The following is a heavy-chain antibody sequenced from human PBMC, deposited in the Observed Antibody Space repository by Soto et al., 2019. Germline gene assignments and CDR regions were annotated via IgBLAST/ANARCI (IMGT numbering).Heavy chain of an antibody. Sequence: GGSLRLSCAASGFTFSSYSMNWVRQAPGKGLEWVSYISSSSSSTIYYADSVKGRFTISRDNAKNTLYLQMDSLRTEDMAVYYCVRGAPFDYWGQGTLVTVSS. CDR2: ISSSSSSTI. CDR1: GFTFSSYS. CDR3: VRGAPFDY. J-gene: IGHJ4*02. V-gene: IGHV3-48*01.